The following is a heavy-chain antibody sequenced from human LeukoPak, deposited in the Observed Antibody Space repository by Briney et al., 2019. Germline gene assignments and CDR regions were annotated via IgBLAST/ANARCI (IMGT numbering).Heavy chain of an antibody. Sequence: LRLSCAASGFTFSSYAMSWIRQHPGKGLEWIGYVYYSGSTYYNPSLKSRVTISVDTSKNQFSLKLSSVTAADTAVYYCARGTRPFDYWGQGTLVTVSS. D-gene: IGHD3-10*01. CDR1: GFTFSSYA. V-gene: IGHV4-31*02. J-gene: IGHJ4*02. CDR2: VYYSGST. CDR3: ARGTRPFDY.